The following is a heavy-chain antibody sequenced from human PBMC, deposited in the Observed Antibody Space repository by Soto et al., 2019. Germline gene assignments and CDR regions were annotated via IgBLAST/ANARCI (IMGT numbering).Heavy chain of an antibody. V-gene: IGHV5-10-1*01. CDR2: IDPSDSYT. CDR3: ARHEHYYDSSGYPAGAFDI. D-gene: IGHD3-22*01. Sequence: GESLKISCNGSGYSFTSYWISWVRQMPGKGLEWMGRIDPSDSYTNYSPSFQGHVTISADKSISTAYLQWSSLKASDTAMYYCARHEHYYDSSGYPAGAFDIWGQGTMVTVSS. CDR1: GYSFTSYW. J-gene: IGHJ3*02.